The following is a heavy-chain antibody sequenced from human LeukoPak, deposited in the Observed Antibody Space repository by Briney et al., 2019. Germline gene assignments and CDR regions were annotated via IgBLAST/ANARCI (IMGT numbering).Heavy chain of an antibody. J-gene: IGHJ6*02. CDR1: GFTFSDYY. CDR3: ARDRGYCSSTSCYRILYYYGMDV. Sequence: GGSLRLSCAASGFTFSDYYMSWIRQAPGKGLEWVSYISNSGSTIYYADSVKGRFTISRDNAKNSLYLQMNSLRAEDTAVYYCARDRGYCSSTSCYRILYYYGMDVWGQGTTVTVSS. CDR2: ISNSGSTI. D-gene: IGHD2-2*01. V-gene: IGHV3-11*01.